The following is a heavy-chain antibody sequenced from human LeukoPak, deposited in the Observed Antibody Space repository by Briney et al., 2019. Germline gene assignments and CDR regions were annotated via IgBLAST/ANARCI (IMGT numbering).Heavy chain of an antibody. Sequence: GGSLSLSCAASGFIFSTYGMYWVRQAPGKGLEWAALIWNDGSKKYYADSVKGRFTISRDNSKNTLYLQLNSLRAEDTAVYYCAKGAFWTGYSEYFDPWGQGILVTVSS. V-gene: IGHV3-33*06. D-gene: IGHD3/OR15-3a*01. CDR1: GFIFSTYG. CDR3: AKGAFWTGYSEYFDP. J-gene: IGHJ4*02. CDR2: IWNDGSKK.